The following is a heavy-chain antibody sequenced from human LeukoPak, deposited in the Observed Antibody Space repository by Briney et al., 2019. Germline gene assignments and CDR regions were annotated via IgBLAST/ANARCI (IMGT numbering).Heavy chain of an antibody. CDR1: GGSISSGDYY. CDR2: IYYSGST. Sequence: SETLSLTCTVSGGSISSGDYYWSWIRQPPGKGLEWIGYIYYSGSTYYNPSLKSRVTMSVDTSKNQFSLKLSSVTAADTAVYYCARLEMATSYYFDYWGQGTLVTVSS. V-gene: IGHV4-30-4*01. J-gene: IGHJ4*02. CDR3: ARLEMATSYYFDY. D-gene: IGHD5-24*01.